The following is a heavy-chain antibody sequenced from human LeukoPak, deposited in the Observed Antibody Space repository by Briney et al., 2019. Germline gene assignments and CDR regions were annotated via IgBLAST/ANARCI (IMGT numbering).Heavy chain of an antibody. CDR3: ARALSYGSGSSGDFDY. Sequence: GASVKVSCKASGYTFTSYGISWVRQAPGQGLEWMGWISAYDGNTNYAQKLQGRVTMTTDTSTSTAYMELRSLRSDDTAVYYCARALSYGSGSSGDFDYWGQGTLVTVSS. V-gene: IGHV1-18*01. D-gene: IGHD3-10*01. CDR1: GYTFTSYG. CDR2: ISAYDGNT. J-gene: IGHJ4*02.